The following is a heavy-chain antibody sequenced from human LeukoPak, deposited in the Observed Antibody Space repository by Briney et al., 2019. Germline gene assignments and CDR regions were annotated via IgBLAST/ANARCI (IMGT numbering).Heavy chain of an antibody. CDR1: GGSISSYY. CDR2: IYYSGST. J-gene: IGHJ5*02. D-gene: IGHD4-11*01. V-gene: IGHV4-59*01. CDR3: ARVTTREWFDP. Sequence: SETLSLTCTVSGGSISSYYWSWIRQPPGKGLEWIGYIYYSGSTNYNPSLKSRVTISVDTSKNQFSLKLSSVTAADTAVYYCARVTTREWFDPWGQGTLVIVSS.